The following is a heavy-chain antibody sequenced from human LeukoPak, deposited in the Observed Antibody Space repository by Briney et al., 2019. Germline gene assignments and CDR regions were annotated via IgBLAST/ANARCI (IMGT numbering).Heavy chain of an antibody. Sequence: GGSLRLSCAASGFSFNTYSMTWVRQAPGKGLEWVSIISRTSESTFYADSVKGRFTISRDNAKNSLYLQMNSLRAEDTAVYYCARHGYSSSWIDYYYYYYMDVWGKGTTVTVSS. V-gene: IGHV3-21*01. D-gene: IGHD6-13*01. CDR1: GFSFNTYS. J-gene: IGHJ6*03. CDR2: ISRTSEST. CDR3: ARHGYSSSWIDYYYYYYMDV.